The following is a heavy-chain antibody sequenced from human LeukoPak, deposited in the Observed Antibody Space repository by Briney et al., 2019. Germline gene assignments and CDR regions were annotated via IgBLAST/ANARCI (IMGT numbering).Heavy chain of an antibody. CDR1: GFTFSSYG. CDR2: ISYDGSNK. D-gene: IGHD5-18*01. Sequence: PGRSLRLSCAASGFTFSSYGMHWVRQAPGKGLEWVAVISYDGSNKYYADSVKGRFTISRDNSKNTLYLQMNSLRAEDTAVYYCAKDKLRGYSYGYYYYYYYGMDVWGQGTTVTVSS. V-gene: IGHV3-30*18. J-gene: IGHJ6*02. CDR3: AKDKLRGYSYGYYYYYYYGMDV.